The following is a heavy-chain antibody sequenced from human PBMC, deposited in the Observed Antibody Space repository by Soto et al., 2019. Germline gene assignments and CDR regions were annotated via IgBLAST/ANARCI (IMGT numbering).Heavy chain of an antibody. CDR1: GFSITTSGVG. D-gene: IGHD1-1*01. Sequence: SGPTLVNPTQTLTLTCSLSGFSITTSGVGVAWVRQPPGKALEWLAFTYWDDDNRYNPSLRTRLTTAKDTSKNQAILTMTNMDPVDTATYYCARGLATLPVFAFDIWGQGTVVTVSS. V-gene: IGHV2-5*02. J-gene: IGHJ3*02. CDR3: ARGLATLPVFAFDI. CDR2: TYWDDDN.